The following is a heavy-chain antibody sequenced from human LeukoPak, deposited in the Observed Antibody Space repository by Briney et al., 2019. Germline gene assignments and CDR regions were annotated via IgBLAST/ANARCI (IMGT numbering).Heavy chain of an antibody. D-gene: IGHD4-17*01. CDR2: IYYSGST. V-gene: IGHV4-31*03. CDR3: AREMGLTVPWYFDL. Sequence: SQTLSLTCTVSGGSISSGCFYWSWIRQHPGKGLEWIGYIYYSGSTYYNPSLKSRVTISVDTSKNQFSLKLSSLTAADTAMYFCAREMGLTVPWYFDLWGRRTLVTVSS. J-gene: IGHJ2*01. CDR1: GGSISSGCFY.